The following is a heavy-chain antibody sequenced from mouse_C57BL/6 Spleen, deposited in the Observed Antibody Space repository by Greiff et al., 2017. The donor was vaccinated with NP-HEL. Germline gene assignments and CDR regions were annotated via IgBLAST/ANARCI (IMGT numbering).Heavy chain of an antibody. CDR1: GFNIKDDY. CDR3: TTLDRPFDY. V-gene: IGHV14-4*01. Sequence: EVQLQQSGAELVRPGASVKLSCTASGFNIKDDYMHWVKQRPEQGLEWIGWIDPANGDTEYASKFQGKATITADTSSNTAYLQLSSLTSEDTAVYYCTTLDRPFDYWGQGTTLTVSS. J-gene: IGHJ2*01. CDR2: IDPANGDT.